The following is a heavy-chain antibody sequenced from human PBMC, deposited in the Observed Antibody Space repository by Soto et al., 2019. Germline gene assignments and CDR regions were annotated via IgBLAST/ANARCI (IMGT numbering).Heavy chain of an antibody. V-gene: IGHV5-10-1*01. J-gene: IGHJ6*02. CDR3: ARFPDRSGWESGYAYYGMDV. CDR1: GYSFTSYW. Sequence: GESLKISCNGSGYSFTSYWIGWVRQMPWKGLEWMGRIDPSDSYTNYSPSFQGHVTISADKSISTAYLQWSSLKASDTAKYYCARFPDRSGWESGYAYYGMDVWGQGTTVTVSS. CDR2: IDPSDSYT. D-gene: IGHD6-19*01.